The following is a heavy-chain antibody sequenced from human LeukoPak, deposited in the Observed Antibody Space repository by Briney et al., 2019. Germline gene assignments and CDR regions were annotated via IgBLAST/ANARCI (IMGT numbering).Heavy chain of an antibody. Sequence: GGSLRLSCAASGFTFSSYAMGWVRQAPGKGLEWVSHVRPGDGPTTYAESVKGRFTISRDNSKNTVSLQMNSLRVEHTAVYYCARDHIPLYDFWSGLFGGEDYWGQGTLVTVSS. CDR1: GFTFSSYA. D-gene: IGHD3-3*01. J-gene: IGHJ4*02. CDR3: ARDHIPLYDFWSGLFGGEDY. CDR2: VRPGDGPT. V-gene: IGHV3-23*01.